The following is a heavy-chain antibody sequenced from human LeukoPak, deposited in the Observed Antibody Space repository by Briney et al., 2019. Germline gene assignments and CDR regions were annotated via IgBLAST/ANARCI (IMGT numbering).Heavy chain of an antibody. CDR1: GGSFSGYY. J-gene: IGHJ4*02. CDR2: INHSGST. Sequence: PSETLSLTCAVYGGSFSGYYWSLIRQPPGKGLEWIGEINHSGSTNYNPSLKSRVTISVDTSKNQFSLKLSSVTAADTAVYYCASRRLVPAALHFDYWGQGTLVTVSS. V-gene: IGHV4-34*01. CDR3: ASRRLVPAALHFDY. D-gene: IGHD2-2*01.